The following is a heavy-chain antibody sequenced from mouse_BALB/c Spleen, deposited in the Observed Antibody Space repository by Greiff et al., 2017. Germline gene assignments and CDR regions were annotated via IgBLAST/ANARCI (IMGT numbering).Heavy chain of an antibody. V-gene: IGHV1S29*02. CDR1: GYTFTDYN. Sequence: EVKLVESGPELVKPGASVKISCKASGYTFTDYNMHWVKQSHGKSLEWIGYIYPYNGGTGYNQKFKSKATLTVDNSSSTAYMELRSLTSEDSAVYYCARSAPYYGNSPWFAYWGQGTLVTVSA. CDR3: ARSAPYYGNSPWFAY. D-gene: IGHD2-10*01. CDR2: IYPYNGGT. J-gene: IGHJ3*01.